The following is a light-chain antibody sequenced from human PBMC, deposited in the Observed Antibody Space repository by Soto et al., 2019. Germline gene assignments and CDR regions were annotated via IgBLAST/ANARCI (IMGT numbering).Light chain of an antibody. CDR3: QQYGTSPRT. CDR1: QSVSSSN. V-gene: IGKV3-20*01. Sequence: EIVLTQSPGTLSLSPGERATLSCRASQSVSSSNLAWYQQKPGQAPRLVIFGASSRATGIPDRFSGSGSGTGFTLTIIRLEPEDFAVYYCQQYGTSPRTFGQGTKLEIK. CDR2: GAS. J-gene: IGKJ2*01.